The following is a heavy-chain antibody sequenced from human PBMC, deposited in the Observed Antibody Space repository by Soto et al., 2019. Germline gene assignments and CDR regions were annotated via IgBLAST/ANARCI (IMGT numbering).Heavy chain of an antibody. J-gene: IGHJ4*02. D-gene: IGHD6-6*01. CDR1: GDTFTSNG. Sequence: EASVKVSCKASGDTFTSNGISWVRQAPGQGLEWLAWISIYNGNTQYAQKVQGRVTMTTDTSTNTAYMELRSLRSDDTAVYYCARAPGSLSRPLVFDYWGQGTLVTVSS. CDR3: ARAPGSLSRPLVFDY. V-gene: IGHV1-18*04. CDR2: ISIYNGNT.